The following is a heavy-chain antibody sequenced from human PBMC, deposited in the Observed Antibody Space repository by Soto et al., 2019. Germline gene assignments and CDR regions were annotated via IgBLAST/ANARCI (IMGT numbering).Heavy chain of an antibody. D-gene: IGHD2-21*01. Sequence: QVQLVESGGGLVKPGGSLRLSCAASGFTFSDYYMTWIRQAPGKGLEWVAYISSSGSGIYYPDSVKGRFTISRDNAKSSLYLQMSSLRAEDTAVYYCSRAYSDTFDIWGQGTMVTVSS. CDR3: SRAYSDTFDI. CDR2: ISSSGSGI. J-gene: IGHJ3*02. V-gene: IGHV3-11*01. CDR1: GFTFSDYY.